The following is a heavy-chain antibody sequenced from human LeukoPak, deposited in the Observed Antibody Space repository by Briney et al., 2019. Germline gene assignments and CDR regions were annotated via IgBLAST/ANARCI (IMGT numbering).Heavy chain of an antibody. D-gene: IGHD3-22*01. CDR3: ARDEYDSSGYYYRY. V-gene: IGHV4-4*07. J-gene: IGHJ4*02. Sequence: SETLSLTCTVSGGSISSYSWSWIRQPAGKGLEWIGRIYTSGSTNYNPSLKSRVTMSVDTSKNQFSLKLSSVTAADTAVYYCARDEYDSSGYYYRYWGQGTLVTVSS. CDR1: GGSISSYS. CDR2: IYTSGST.